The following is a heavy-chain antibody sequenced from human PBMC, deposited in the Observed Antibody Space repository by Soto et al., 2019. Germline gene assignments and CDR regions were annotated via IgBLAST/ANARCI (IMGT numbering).Heavy chain of an antibody. V-gene: IGHV4-34*01. J-gene: IGHJ5*02. D-gene: IGHD2-21*02. CDR1: GGSFRDHS. CDR3: ARRRVMTLWFDP. Sequence: KTSETLSLTCAVYGGSFRDHSWTWIRQPPGKGLEWIGEINHTGSTNYNPSLKGRVTISVDTSKNQSSLKVSSVTAADTAVYYCARRRVMTLWFDPWGQGTLVTVSS. CDR2: INHTGST.